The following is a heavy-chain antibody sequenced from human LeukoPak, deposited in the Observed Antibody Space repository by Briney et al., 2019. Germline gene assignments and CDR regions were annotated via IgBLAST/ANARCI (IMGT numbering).Heavy chain of an antibody. D-gene: IGHD6-13*01. CDR2: ISGSGGST. Sequence: GGSLRLSCAASGFTFSSYAMSWVRQAPGKGLEWVSAISGSGGSTYYADSVKGRFTISRGNSKNTLYLQMNSLRAEDTAVYYCARTRIAAAGAWSSAFDIWGQGTMVTVSS. CDR3: ARTRIAAAGAWSSAFDI. J-gene: IGHJ3*02. V-gene: IGHV3-23*01. CDR1: GFTFSSYA.